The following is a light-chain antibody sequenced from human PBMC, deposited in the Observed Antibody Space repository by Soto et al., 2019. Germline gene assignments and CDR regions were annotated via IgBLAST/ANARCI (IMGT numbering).Light chain of an antibody. J-gene: IGLJ3*02. CDR3: SSRATNAGGDNWV. CDR2: EVS. Sequence: QSALTQPASVSGSPGQSITISCTGTSSDVGGYNYVSWYQQHPGKAPKLMIYEVSKRPSGVPDRFSGSKSGNTASLTVSGLQAEDEADYYCSSRATNAGGDNWVFGGGTKLTVL. CDR1: SSDVGGYNY. V-gene: IGLV2-8*01.